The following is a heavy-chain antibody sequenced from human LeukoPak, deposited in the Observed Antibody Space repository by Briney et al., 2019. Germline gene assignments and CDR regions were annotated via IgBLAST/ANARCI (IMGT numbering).Heavy chain of an antibody. J-gene: IGHJ4*02. D-gene: IGHD5-18*01. Sequence: GGSLRLSCAAPGFTFSSYWMSWVRQAPGKGLEWVANIKEDGSEKNYVDSVKGRFTISRDNAKNSLYLHMNSLRAEDTAVYYCARTRHGYWGYWGQGTLVTVSS. CDR2: IKEDGSEK. V-gene: IGHV3-7*05. CDR1: GFTFSSYW. CDR3: ARTRHGYWGY.